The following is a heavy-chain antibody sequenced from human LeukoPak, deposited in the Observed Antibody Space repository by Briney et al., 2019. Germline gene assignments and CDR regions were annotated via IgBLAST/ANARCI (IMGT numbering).Heavy chain of an antibody. V-gene: IGHV4-59*01. CDR2: IYYSGST. Sequence: SETLSLTCAVYGGSFSGYYWSWIRQPPGKGLEWIGYIYYSGSTNYNPSLKSRVTISVDTSKNQFSLKLSSVTAADTAVYCCARGDPNPFDYWGQGTLVTVSS. CDR3: ARGDPNPFDY. CDR1: GGSFSGYY. J-gene: IGHJ4*02.